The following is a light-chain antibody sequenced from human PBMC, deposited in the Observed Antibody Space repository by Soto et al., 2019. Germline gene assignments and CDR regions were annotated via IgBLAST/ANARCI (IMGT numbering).Light chain of an antibody. Sequence: QSVLTQPPSASGTPGQRVTISCSGSSSNIGSNYVYWYQQLPGTAPKLLIYRNNQRPSGVPDRFSGSKSGTSASLAISGLRSEDEADYYCAAWKDSLSGRGVFGTGTKVTVL. V-gene: IGLV1-47*01. CDR3: AAWKDSLSGRGV. CDR2: RNN. CDR1: SSNIGSNY. J-gene: IGLJ1*01.